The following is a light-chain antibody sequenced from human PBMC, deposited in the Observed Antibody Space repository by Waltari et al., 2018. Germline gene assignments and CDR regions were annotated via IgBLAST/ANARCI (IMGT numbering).Light chain of an antibody. CDR3: QHSDGPSP. CDR2: GVS. Sequence: DIQMTRSPSSLSASVGDRGTITCRASQTISNHLNWYQHKPGHAPRLLIFGVSSLRGGVPSRFRGSGSETDFTLTISGLQPEDLATYYCQHSDGPSPFGQGTKLEIK. V-gene: IGKV1-39*01. CDR1: QTISNH. J-gene: IGKJ2*01.